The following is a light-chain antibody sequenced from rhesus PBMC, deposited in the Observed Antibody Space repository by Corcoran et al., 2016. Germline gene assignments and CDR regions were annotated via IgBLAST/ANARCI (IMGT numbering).Light chain of an antibody. Sequence: IVMTQSPDSLAVSLGERVTINCKSSQSLLYNSNNKNFFAWYQQKPGQAPKLLIYWASNRASGVPNRFSGSGSGTDFTLTISGLQAEDVAVYYCQQYYSTPWTFGQGTKVEIK. CDR2: WAS. J-gene: IGKJ1*01. CDR3: QQYYSTPWT. CDR1: QSLLYNSNNKNF. V-gene: IGKV4-1*01.